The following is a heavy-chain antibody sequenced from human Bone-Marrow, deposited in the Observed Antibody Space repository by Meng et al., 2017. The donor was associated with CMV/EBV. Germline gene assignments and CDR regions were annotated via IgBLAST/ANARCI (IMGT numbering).Heavy chain of an antibody. J-gene: IGHJ5*02. CDR2: FDPEDGET. V-gene: IGHV1-24*01. D-gene: IGHD1-7*01. CDR1: GYTLTELS. Sequence: ASVKVSCKVSGYTLTELSMHWVRQAPGKGLEWMGGFDPEDGETIYAQKFQGRVTITTDESTSTAYMELSSLRSEDTAVYYCATGITGTTPWGQGTLVTVSS. CDR3: ATGITGTTP.